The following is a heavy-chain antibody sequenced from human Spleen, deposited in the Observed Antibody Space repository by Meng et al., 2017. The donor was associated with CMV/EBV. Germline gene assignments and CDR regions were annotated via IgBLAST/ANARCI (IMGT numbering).Heavy chain of an antibody. J-gene: IGHJ4*02. D-gene: IGHD6-13*01. CDR3: ARSKTSGSWLQDY. CDR2: MHPNSGNT. CDR1: GYTFTSYG. Sequence: ASVKVSCKTSGYTFTSYGISWVRQATGQGLEWMGWMHPNSGNTGYAQKFQGRVTMTRDTSKSTAYLELSSLRSEDTAVYYCARSKTSGSWLQDYWGQGTLVTVSS. V-gene: IGHV1-8*02.